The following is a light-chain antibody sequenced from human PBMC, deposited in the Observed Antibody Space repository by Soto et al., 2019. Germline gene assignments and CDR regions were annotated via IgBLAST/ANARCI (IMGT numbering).Light chain of an antibody. V-gene: IGKV3-20*01. J-gene: IGKJ1*01. Sequence: EIVLTQSPGTLSLSPGERATLSCRASQSVTSTHLAWYQQKPGQAPRLLIYGASSRATGMPDRFSGSGSGTGFTLTVSRLEPEDHAVYYCQQYGSSPWTFGQGTKVEIK. CDR3: QQYGSSPWT. CDR2: GAS. CDR1: QSVTSTH.